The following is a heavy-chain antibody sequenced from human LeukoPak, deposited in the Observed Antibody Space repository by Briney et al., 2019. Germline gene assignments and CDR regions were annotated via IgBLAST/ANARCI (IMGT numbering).Heavy chain of an antibody. V-gene: IGHV4-4*07. CDR1: GGSISHYY. CDR2: IYTTGNT. CDR3: ARGYGYQNFDY. J-gene: IGHJ4*02. Sequence: SETLSLTCTVSGGSISHYYWSWIRQPAGKGLEWIGRIYTTGNTNYNPSLKSRVTMSVDTSENQVSLNLNSMTAADTAVYYCARGYGYQNFDYWGQGTLVIVSS. D-gene: IGHD5-24*01.